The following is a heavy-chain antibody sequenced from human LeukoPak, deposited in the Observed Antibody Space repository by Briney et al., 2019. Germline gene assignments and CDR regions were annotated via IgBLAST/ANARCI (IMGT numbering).Heavy chain of an antibody. V-gene: IGHV3-74*01. Sequence: GGSLRLSCAASGFTSNRHWMHWVRHAPGKGLVWVSRSNSDGSSTVYADSVKGRFTISRDNAKNTLYLQMNSLRAEDTAVYYCARGAGIYYTTGWTGWFDPWGQGTLVTVTS. CDR1: GFTSNRHW. CDR3: ARGAGIYYTTGWTGWFDP. J-gene: IGHJ5*02. CDR2: SNSDGSST. D-gene: IGHD6-19*01.